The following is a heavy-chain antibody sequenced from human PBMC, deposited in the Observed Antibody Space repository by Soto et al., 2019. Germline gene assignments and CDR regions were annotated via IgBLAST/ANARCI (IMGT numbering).Heavy chain of an antibody. D-gene: IGHD5-12*01. J-gene: IGHJ3*02. CDR2: IYYSGST. CDR3: ARDGMATDAFGI. V-gene: IGHV4-61*01. CDR1: GGSVSSGSYY. Sequence: SETLSLTCTVSGGSVSSGSYYWSWIRQPPGKGLEWIGYIYYSGSTNNNPSLKSRVTISVGTSKNQFSLRLSSVTAADTAVYYCARDGMATDAFGIWGQGTMVTVS.